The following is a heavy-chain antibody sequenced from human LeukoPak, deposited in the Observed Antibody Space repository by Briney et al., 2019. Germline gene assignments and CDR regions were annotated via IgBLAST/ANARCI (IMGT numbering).Heavy chain of an antibody. V-gene: IGHV3-23*01. CDR1: GFSFSISA. CDR2: ITGGGGST. CDR3: SRDAPGIALAGSFGI. D-gene: IGHD6-19*01. J-gene: IGHJ3*02. Sequence: GGSLRLSCVGSGFSFSISAMSWVRQAPGQGLEWVSAITGGGGSTYHADSVKGRFIISRDNSKNTVYLQMDSLRADDTAVYYCSRDAPGIALAGSFGIWGQGTMVTVSS.